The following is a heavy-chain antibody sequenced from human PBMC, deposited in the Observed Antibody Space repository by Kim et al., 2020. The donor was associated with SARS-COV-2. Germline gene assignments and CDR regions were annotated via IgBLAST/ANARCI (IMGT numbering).Heavy chain of an antibody. CDR2: IYHSGST. Sequence: SETLSLTCAVSGGSISSSNWWSWVRQPPGKGLEWIGEIYHSGSTNYNPSLKSRVTISVDKSKNQFSLKLSSVTAADTAVYYCAREGCGGDCPYHWYFDLWGRGTLVTVSS. CDR1: GGSISSSNW. J-gene: IGHJ2*01. D-gene: IGHD2-21*01. CDR3: AREGCGGDCPYHWYFDL. V-gene: IGHV4-4*02.